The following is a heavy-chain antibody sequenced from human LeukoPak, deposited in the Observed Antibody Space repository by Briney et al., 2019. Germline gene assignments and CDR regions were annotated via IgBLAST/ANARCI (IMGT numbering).Heavy chain of an antibody. J-gene: IGHJ4*02. Sequence: ASVKVSCKASGYTFTRYGINWVRQAPGQGLEWLGWIGTYNGNTNYAQKLQGRVTMTTDTSTSTAYMELRSLRSDDTAVYYCAREIGPRQLHLWGSAFDYWGQGTLVTVSS. CDR2: IGTYNGNT. V-gene: IGHV1-18*01. D-gene: IGHD5-18*01. CDR1: GYTFTRYG. CDR3: AREIGPRQLHLWGSAFDY.